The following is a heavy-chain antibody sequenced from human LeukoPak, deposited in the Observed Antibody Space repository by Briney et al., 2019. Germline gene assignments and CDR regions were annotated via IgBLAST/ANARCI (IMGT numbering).Heavy chain of an antibody. CDR3: ARDRGRELGFDP. CDR1: GFTFSSYS. CDR2: ISSSSSYI. J-gene: IGHJ5*02. Sequence: KTGGSLRLSCAASGFTFSSYSMNWVRQAPGKGLEWVSSISSSSSYIYYADSVKGRFTISRDNAKNSLYLQMNSLRAEDTAVYYCARDRGRELGFDPWGQGTLVTVSS. D-gene: IGHD1-7*01. V-gene: IGHV3-21*01.